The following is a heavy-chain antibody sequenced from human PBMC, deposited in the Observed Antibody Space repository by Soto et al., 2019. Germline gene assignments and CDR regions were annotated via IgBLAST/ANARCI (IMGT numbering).Heavy chain of an antibody. D-gene: IGHD1-7*01. Sequence: ASVKVSCKASGYTFFKYFIHWVRQAPGQGLEWIGIINLSRGSATYGPIFQGRVSLTTDMPTSTVYMELSSLRSEDTAIYYCARPLFGNTIDLWGQGTSVTVSS. CDR1: GYTFFKYF. CDR3: ARPLFGNTIDL. J-gene: IGHJ3*01. CDR2: INLSRGSA. V-gene: IGHV1-46*01.